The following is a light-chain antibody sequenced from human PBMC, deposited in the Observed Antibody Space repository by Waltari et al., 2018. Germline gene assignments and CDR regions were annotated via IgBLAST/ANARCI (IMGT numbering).Light chain of an antibody. CDR2: DAF. V-gene: IGKV3-11*01. Sequence: CRASQRVSSYLVWYQQKPGQVPRLLNYDAFNRAAGIPTRFSCSESGTDFTLTISSLEPEDLAVSNCQQRSNWPPLTFGGGTKVEIK. J-gene: IGKJ4*01. CDR1: QRVSSY. CDR3: QQRSNWPPLT.